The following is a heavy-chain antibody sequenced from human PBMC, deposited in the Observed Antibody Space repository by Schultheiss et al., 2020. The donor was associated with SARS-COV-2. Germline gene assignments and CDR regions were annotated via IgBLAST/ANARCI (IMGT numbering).Heavy chain of an antibody. CDR3: ARGRMYWRNWFDP. CDR2: IYYSGST. CDR1: GGSISSSSYY. D-gene: IGHD2-8*02. J-gene: IGHJ5*02. Sequence: SETLSLTCTVSGGSISSSSYYWGWIRQPPGKGLEWIGSIYYSGSTYYNPSLKSRVTISVDTSKNQFSLKLSSVTAADTAVYYCARGRMYWRNWFDPWGQGTLVTVSS. V-gene: IGHV4-39*07.